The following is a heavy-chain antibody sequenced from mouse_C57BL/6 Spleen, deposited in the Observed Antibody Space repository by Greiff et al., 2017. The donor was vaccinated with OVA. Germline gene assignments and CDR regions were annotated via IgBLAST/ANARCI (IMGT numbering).Heavy chain of an antibody. V-gene: IGHV1-15*01. D-gene: IGHD2-1*01. Sequence: QVQLQQSGAELVRPGASVTLSCKASGYTFTDYEMHWVKQTPVHGLEWIGAIDPETGGTAYNQKFKGKAILTADKSSSTAYMELRSLTSEDSAVYYCTRRRDSGNYEENAMDYWGQGTSVTVSS. CDR3: TRRRDSGNYEENAMDY. J-gene: IGHJ4*01. CDR1: GYTFTDYE. CDR2: IDPETGGT.